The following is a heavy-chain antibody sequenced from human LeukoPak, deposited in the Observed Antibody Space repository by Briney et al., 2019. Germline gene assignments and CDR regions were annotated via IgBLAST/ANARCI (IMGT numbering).Heavy chain of an antibody. CDR2: IYYSGST. V-gene: IGHV4-39*01. CDR1: GGSISSSSYY. CDR3: ARSPPMVRGEGDY. D-gene: IGHD3-10*01. J-gene: IGHJ4*02. Sequence: PSETLSLTCTVSGGSISSSSYYWGWIRQPPGKGLEWIGSIYYSGSTYYNPSLKSRVTISVDTSKNQFSLKLSSVTAADTAVYYCARSPPMVRGEGDYWGQGTLVTVSS.